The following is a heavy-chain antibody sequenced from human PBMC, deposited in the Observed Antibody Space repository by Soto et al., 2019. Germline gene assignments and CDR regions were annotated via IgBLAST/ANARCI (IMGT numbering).Heavy chain of an antibody. CDR2: INPSSGGT. D-gene: IGHD3-3*01. Sequence: ASVKVSCKASGYTFTGYYMHCVRQAPGQVLEWMGWINPSSGGTNYAQKFQGRVTMTRDTSISTAYMELSRLRSDDTAVYYCARDLEGLDYDFWSGYGWFDPWGQGTLVTVSS. J-gene: IGHJ5*02. CDR3: ARDLEGLDYDFWSGYGWFDP. CDR1: GYTFTGYY. V-gene: IGHV1-2*02.